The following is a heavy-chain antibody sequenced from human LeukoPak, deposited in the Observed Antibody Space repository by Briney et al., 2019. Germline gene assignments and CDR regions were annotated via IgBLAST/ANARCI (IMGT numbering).Heavy chain of an antibody. CDR2: IGSSDSTT. CDR1: GFTFSSYE. Sequence: GGSLRLSCVASGFTFSSYEMNWVRQAPGKGLEWLSYIGSSDSTTYYADSVKGRFTISRDNSKNTLYLQMNSLRAEDTAVYYCAAKEFVRYFDWLPRLLFDYWGQGTLVTVSS. V-gene: IGHV3-48*03. J-gene: IGHJ4*02. D-gene: IGHD3-9*01. CDR3: AAKEFVRYFDWLPRLLFDY.